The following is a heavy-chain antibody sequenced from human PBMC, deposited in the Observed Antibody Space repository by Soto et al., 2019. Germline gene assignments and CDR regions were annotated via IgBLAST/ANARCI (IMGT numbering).Heavy chain of an antibody. CDR3: ATSFRYFDN. CDR2: ISGRGTNT. CDR1: GSISTTTP. V-gene: IGHV3-23*01. J-gene: IGHJ4*02. Sequence: GGSLRLSCAASGSISTTTPLSWVRQAPGKGLEWVSTISGRGTNTYYADSVKGRFIISRDNLKNTVNLQMNGLGVEDTAIYYCATSFRYFDNWGQGTRVTVSS.